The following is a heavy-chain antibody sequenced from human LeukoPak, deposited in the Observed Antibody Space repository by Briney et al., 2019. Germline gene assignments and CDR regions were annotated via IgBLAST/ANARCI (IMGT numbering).Heavy chain of an antibody. V-gene: IGHV4-59*01. Sequence: PSETLSLTCTVSGGSISSYYWSWIRQPPGKGLEWIGYIYYSGSTNYNPSLKSRVTISVDTSKNQFSLKLSSVTAEDTAVYYCARDSGGLLYYWGQGTLVTVSS. D-gene: IGHD3-16*01. CDR2: IYYSGST. CDR1: GGSISSYY. CDR3: ARDSGGLLYY. J-gene: IGHJ4*02.